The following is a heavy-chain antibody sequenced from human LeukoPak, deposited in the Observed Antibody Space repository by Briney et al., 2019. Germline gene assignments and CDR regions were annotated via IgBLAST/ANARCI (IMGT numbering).Heavy chain of an antibody. V-gene: IGHV3-48*03. D-gene: IGHD4-17*01. CDR2: ISSTGSTI. CDR1: GFKFSSYE. J-gene: IGHJ4*02. CDR3: ARDQDYGTTTPLDY. Sequence: GGSLRLSCAASGFKFSSYEMNWVRQAPGKGLDWLSYISSTGSTIYYADSVKGRFTISRDNAKNSLYLLLNSLRDEDTAVYYCARDQDYGTTTPLDYWGQGTLVTVSA.